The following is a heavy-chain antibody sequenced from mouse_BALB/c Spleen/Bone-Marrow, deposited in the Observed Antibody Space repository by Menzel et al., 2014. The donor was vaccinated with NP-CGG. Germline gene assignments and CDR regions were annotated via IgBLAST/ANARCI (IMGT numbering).Heavy chain of an antibody. CDR3: TRGGYDYTWFAY. CDR2: IYPGDNYT. J-gene: IGHJ3*01. D-gene: IGHD2-4*01. V-gene: IGHV1-63*02. Sequence: QVQLKDSGAELVRPGTSVKMSCKAAGYTFTNYWIGWVKQRPGHGLEWIGDIYPGDNYTNYNEKFKGKATLTADTSSSTAYMQLSSLTSEDSAIYYCTRGGYDYTWFAYWGQGTLVTVSA. CDR1: GYTFTNYW.